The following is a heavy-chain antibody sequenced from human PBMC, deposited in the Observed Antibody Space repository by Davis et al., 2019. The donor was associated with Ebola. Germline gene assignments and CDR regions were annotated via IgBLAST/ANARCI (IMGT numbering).Heavy chain of an antibody. V-gene: IGHV3-74*01. J-gene: IGHJ6*02. CDR3: AKEDPHYDFWSGYYHYYYGMDV. CDR2: ITSDGRIT. D-gene: IGHD3-3*01. CDR1: GFTFNKYW. Sequence: HTGGSLRLSCTASGFTFNKYWMHWVRLAPEKGLVWVSHITSDGRITRYADSVKGRFTISRDNAKNTLYLQMNSLRAEDTAVYYCAKEDPHYDFWSGYYHYYYGMDVWGQGTTVTVSS.